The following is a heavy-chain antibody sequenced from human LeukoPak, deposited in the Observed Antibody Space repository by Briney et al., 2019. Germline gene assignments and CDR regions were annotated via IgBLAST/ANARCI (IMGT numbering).Heavy chain of an antibody. Sequence: ASVKVSCKASGYTFTGYYMHWVRQAPGQGLGWMGWINPNSGGTNYAQKFQGRVTMTRDTSISTVYMELSRLRSDDTAVYYCARLRGIAAAGRDYYGMDVWGKGTTVTVSS. CDR1: GYTFTGYY. D-gene: IGHD6-13*01. J-gene: IGHJ6*04. CDR2: INPNSGGT. V-gene: IGHV1-2*02. CDR3: ARLRGIAAAGRDYYGMDV.